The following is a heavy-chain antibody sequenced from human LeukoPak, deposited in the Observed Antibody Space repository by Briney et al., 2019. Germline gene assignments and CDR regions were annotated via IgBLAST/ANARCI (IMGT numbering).Heavy chain of an antibody. CDR1: GFTFGDYA. CDR3: ARRRLERLDY. CDR2: IRSKAYGGTT. D-gene: IGHD1-1*01. Sequence: GGSLRLSCTASGFTFGDYAMSWVRQAPGKGLEWVGFIRSKAYGGTTEYAASVKGRFTISRDDSKSIAYLQMNSLKTEDTAVYYCARRRLERLDYWGQGTLVTVSS. J-gene: IGHJ4*02. V-gene: IGHV3-49*04.